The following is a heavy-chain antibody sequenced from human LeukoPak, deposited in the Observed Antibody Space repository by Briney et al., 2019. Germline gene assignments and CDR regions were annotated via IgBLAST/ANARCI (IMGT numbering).Heavy chain of an antibody. J-gene: IGHJ4*02. V-gene: IGHV4-34*01. CDR3: ASTERCSTTCPLDY. D-gene: IGHD6-13*01. CDR1: GGSFRGYY. Sequence: SETLSLTCAVSGGSFRGYYWSWIRQPPGKGLEWIGEIDHSGSTNYNPSLKGRVTISLDTSMKKFSLKLNSVTAADTAVYYCASTERCSTTCPLDYWGQGTLGTVSS. CDR2: IDHSGST.